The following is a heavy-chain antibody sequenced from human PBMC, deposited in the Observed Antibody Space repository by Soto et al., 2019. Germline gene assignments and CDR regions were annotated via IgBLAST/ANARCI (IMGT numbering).Heavy chain of an antibody. V-gene: IGHV3-21*01. CDR1: GFTFSSYS. J-gene: IGHJ4*02. CDR2: ISSSSSYI. D-gene: IGHD4-17*01. CDR3: ARDIIGDYEGDFDY. Sequence: EVQLVESGGGLVKPGGSLRLSCAASGFTFSSYSMNWVRQAPGKGLEWVSSISSSSSYIYYADSVKGRFTISRDNAKNSRYLQMNSLRAEDTAVYYCARDIIGDYEGDFDYWGQGTLVTVSS.